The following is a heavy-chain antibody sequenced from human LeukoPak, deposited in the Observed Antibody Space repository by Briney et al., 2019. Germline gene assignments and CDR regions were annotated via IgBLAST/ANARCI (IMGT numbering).Heavy chain of an antibody. V-gene: IGHV3-30*18. D-gene: IGHD6-19*01. CDR1: GFTINNRG. CDR2: ISHDGNVE. J-gene: IGHJ5*01. CDR3: AKDWGVSGWYNWFDS. Sequence: GGSLRLSCEVSGFTINNRGMHWVRQAPGKGLEWVAMISHDGNVEFYLDSVKGRYTISRDNSKNTLYLQMNSLTTDDTAIYYCAKDWGVSGWYNWFDSWGQGTQVTVSS.